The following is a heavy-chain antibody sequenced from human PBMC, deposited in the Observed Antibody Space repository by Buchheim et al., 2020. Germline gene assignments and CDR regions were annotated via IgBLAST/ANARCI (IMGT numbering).Heavy chain of an antibody. Sequence: EVQLVESGGGLVQPGGSLRLSCAASGFTFSSYSMNWVRQAPGKGLEWVSYIRSSGKTIDYADSVKGRFTISRDNAKNSLYLQMNNLRDEDTAVYYCARLRGYSYGYADYWSQVTL. CDR3: ARLRGYSYGYADY. V-gene: IGHV3-48*02. D-gene: IGHD5-18*01. CDR2: IRSSGKTI. CDR1: GFTFSSYS. J-gene: IGHJ4*02.